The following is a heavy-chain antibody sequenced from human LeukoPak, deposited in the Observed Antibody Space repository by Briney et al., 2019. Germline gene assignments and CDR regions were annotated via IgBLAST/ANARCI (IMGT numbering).Heavy chain of an antibody. CDR2: INHSGST. CDR3: ARGLPYYYDISGYYRA. D-gene: IGHD3-22*01. Sequence: SETLSLTCAVYGGSFSGYYWSWIRQPPGKGLEWIGEINHSGSTNYNPSLKSRVTISVDTSKNQFSLKLSSVTAADTAVYYCARGLPYYYDISGYYRAWGQGTLVTVSS. J-gene: IGHJ5*02. V-gene: IGHV4-34*01. CDR1: GGSFSGYY.